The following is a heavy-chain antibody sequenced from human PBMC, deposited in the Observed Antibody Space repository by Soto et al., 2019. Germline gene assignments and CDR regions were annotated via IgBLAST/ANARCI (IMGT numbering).Heavy chain of an antibody. CDR3: ARDTWIVAARPAYYGLDV. J-gene: IGHJ6*02. Sequence: GASVKVSCKASGYTFTSYGISWVRQAPGQGLEWMGWISLYNGDTNDAQKLQDRVTMTTDTSTSTAYMELRSLRSDDTDVYYCARDTWIVAARPAYYGLDVWGQGTTVTVSS. CDR2: ISLYNGDT. CDR1: GYTFTSYG. D-gene: IGHD6-6*01. V-gene: IGHV1-18*01.